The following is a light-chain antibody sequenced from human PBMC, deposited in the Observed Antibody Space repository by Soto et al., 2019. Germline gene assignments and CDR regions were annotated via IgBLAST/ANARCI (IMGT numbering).Light chain of an antibody. J-gene: IGKJ1*01. Sequence: EIVMTQSPGTLSVSPGERATLSCRASQSISSHLAWYQQKPGQAPRLLIYGASNRATGIPDRFSGSGSGTDFTLTISRLEPEDFAVYYCQQYGSSGTFGQGTKVDIK. CDR3: QQYGSSGT. CDR1: QSISSH. V-gene: IGKV3-20*01. CDR2: GAS.